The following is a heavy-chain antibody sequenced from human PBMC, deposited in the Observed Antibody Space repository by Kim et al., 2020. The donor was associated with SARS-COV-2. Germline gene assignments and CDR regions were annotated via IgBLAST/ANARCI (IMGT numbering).Heavy chain of an antibody. J-gene: IGHJ4*02. D-gene: IGHD3-10*01. CDR2: IGFNT. Sequence: GGSLRLSCAASGFTFSSSPMIWVRQVPGKGLEWVSAIGFNTYYADSVRGRFTISKDSSKNTLFLQMNNLRAEDAAIYYWAKLGSGGHSGDWGQGTLVTVSS. V-gene: IGHV3-23*01. CDR3: AKLGSGGHSGD. CDR1: GFTFSSSP.